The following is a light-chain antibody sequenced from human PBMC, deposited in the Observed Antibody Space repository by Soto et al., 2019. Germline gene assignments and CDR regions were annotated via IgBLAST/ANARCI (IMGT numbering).Light chain of an antibody. CDR2: DAS. J-gene: IGKJ4*01. CDR3: QQRSNWPALT. Sequence: FVLTQSPGTLSLSPGERATLSCSASQTVRNNYLAWYQQKPGQAPRLLIYDASNRATGIPARFSGSGSGTDFTLTISSLEPEDFAVYYCQQRSNWPALTFGGGTKVDI. V-gene: IGKV3-11*01. CDR1: QTVRNNY.